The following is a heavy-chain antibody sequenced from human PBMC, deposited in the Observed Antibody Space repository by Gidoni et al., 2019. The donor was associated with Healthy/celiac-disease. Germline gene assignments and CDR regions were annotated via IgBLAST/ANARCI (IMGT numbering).Heavy chain of an antibody. D-gene: IGHD6-13*01. Sequence: QVTLRESGPALVKPTQTLTLTYTFSGFSLSNSGMCVSWIRQPPGKALDWLARIDWDDDKYYSQSLKNRLTIAKDTSKNQVVLTMTNMDPVDTATYYCARTKAAAGYYGMDVWGQGTTVTVSS. CDR3: ARTKAAAGYYGMDV. J-gene: IGHJ6*02. CDR1: GFSLSNSGMC. V-gene: IGHV2-70*15. CDR2: IDWDDDK.